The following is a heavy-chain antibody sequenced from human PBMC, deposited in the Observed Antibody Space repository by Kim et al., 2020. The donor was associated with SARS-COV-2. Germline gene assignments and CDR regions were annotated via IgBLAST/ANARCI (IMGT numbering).Heavy chain of an antibody. D-gene: IGHD3-16*01. CDR1: GFTFSSYW. V-gene: IGHV3-7*03. CDR3: ASSPYDYVWGSGNVAFDI. J-gene: IGHJ3*02. Sequence: GGSLRLSCAASGFTFSSYWMSWVRQAPGKGLEWVANIKQDGSEKYYVDSVKGRFTISRDNAKNSLYLQMNSLRAEDTAVYYCASSPYDYVWGSGNVAFDIWGQGTMVTVSS. CDR2: IKQDGSEK.